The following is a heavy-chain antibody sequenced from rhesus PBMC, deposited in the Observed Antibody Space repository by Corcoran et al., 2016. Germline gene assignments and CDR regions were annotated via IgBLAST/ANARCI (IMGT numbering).Heavy chain of an antibody. Sequence: QVKLQQWGEGLVKPSGTLSLTCAVYGGSISNDYWSWLRQPPGKGLEWIGRISGSGGSPAYTPSLKSRVTISTDTSKNQFSLRLWSVTAADTAVYYCASRVLDGINNYVFAFDYWGQGVLVTVSS. J-gene: IGHJ4*01. CDR3: ASRVLDGINNYVFAFDY. V-gene: IGHV4-160*01. CDR1: GGSISNDY. D-gene: IGHD3-3*01. CDR2: ISGSGGSP.